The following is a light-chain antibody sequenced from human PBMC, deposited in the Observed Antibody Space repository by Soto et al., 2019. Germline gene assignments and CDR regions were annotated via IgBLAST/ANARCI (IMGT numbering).Light chain of an antibody. CDR2: EDN. Sequence: NFMLTQPHSVSESPGKTVTISCTRSRGSIASNYVQWYQQRPGSAPTTVIYEDNQRPSGVPDRFSGSIDSSSNSASLTISGLKTDDEADYYCQSYDSSNLVFGGGTQLTVL. V-gene: IGLV6-57*04. J-gene: IGLJ7*01. CDR3: QSYDSSNLV. CDR1: RGSIASNY.